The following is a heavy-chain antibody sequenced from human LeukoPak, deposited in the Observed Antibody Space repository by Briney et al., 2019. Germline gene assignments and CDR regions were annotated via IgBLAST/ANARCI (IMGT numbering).Heavy chain of an antibody. CDR1: GGTFISYA. V-gene: IGHV1-69*04. CDR2: IIPILGIA. D-gene: IGHD3-22*01. CDR3: VRMRYYYDSSGYYNYWYFDL. J-gene: IGHJ2*01. Sequence: GASVTVSCKASGGTFISYAISWVRQAPGQGLEWMGRIIPILGIANYAQKFQGRVTITADKSTSTAYMELSSLRSEDTAVYYCVRMRYYYDSSGYYNYWYFDLWGRGTLVTVSS.